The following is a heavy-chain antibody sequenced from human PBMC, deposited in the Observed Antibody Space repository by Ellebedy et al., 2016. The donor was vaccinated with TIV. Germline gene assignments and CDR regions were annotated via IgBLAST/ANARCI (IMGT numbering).Heavy chain of an antibody. V-gene: IGHV1-46*01. Sequence: ASVKVSCKASGYTFTSYSMYWVRQAPGQGLEWMGILNPIGGSTRYAQKFQGRLTMTRDKSTSTVYMELSSLKSEDTAVYYCVRDRDYPGTDYWGQGTLVTVSS. D-gene: IGHD6-13*01. CDR3: VRDRDYPGTDY. CDR1: GYTFTSYS. J-gene: IGHJ4*02. CDR2: LNPIGGST.